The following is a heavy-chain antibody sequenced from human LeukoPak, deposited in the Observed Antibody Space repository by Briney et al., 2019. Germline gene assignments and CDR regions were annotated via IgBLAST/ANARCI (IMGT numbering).Heavy chain of an antibody. CDR1: GGSFSGYY. CDR2: INHSGST. V-gene: IGHV4-34*01. Sequence: PSETLSLTCAVYGGSFSGYYWSWIRQPPGKGLEWIGEINHSGSTNYNPSLKSRVTISVDTSKNQFSLKLSSVTAADTAVYFCARYDYGITDAFDIWGQGTMVTVSS. D-gene: IGHD4-17*01. CDR3: ARYDYGITDAFDI. J-gene: IGHJ3*02.